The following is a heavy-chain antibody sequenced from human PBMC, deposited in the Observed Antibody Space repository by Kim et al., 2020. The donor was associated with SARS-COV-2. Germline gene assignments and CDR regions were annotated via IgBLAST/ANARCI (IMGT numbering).Heavy chain of an antibody. V-gene: IGHV3-23*01. J-gene: IGHJ3*02. D-gene: IGHD3-22*01. Sequence: DYVKGRFTITRDTTKNTRYLQMNSLRAEDTAVYYCAKDRDAYYDRNAFDIWGQGTMVTVSS. CDR3: AKDRDAYYDRNAFDI.